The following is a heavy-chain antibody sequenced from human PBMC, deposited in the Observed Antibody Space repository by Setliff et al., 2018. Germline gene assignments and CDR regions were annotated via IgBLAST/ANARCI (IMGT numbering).Heavy chain of an antibody. V-gene: IGHV1-24*01. D-gene: IGHD6-19*01. CDR1: GYTLTELS. CDR2: FDPEDGET. Sequence: ASVKVSCKVSGYTLTELSMHWVRQAPGKGLEWMGGFDPEDGETIYAQKFQGRVTVTEDTSTDTAYMELSSLRSEDTAVYYCATDKMAMAGTWFDPWGQGTLVTVSS. CDR3: ATDKMAMAGTWFDP. J-gene: IGHJ5*02.